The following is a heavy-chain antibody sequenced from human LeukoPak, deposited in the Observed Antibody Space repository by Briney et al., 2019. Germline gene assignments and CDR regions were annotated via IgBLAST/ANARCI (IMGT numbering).Heavy chain of an antibody. Sequence: QSGRSLRLSCAASGFTFSSYWMSWVRQAPGKGLEWVANIKQDGSEKYYVDSVKGRFTISRDNAKNSLYLQMNSLRAEDTAVYYCARDIEADIVVVPAAPFDYWGQGTLVTVSS. CDR2: IKQDGSEK. CDR3: ARDIEADIVVVPAAPFDY. D-gene: IGHD2-2*01. V-gene: IGHV3-7*01. CDR1: GFTFSSYW. J-gene: IGHJ4*02.